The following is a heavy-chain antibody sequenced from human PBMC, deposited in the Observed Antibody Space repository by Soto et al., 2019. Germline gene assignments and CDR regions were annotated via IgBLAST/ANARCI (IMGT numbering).Heavy chain of an antibody. Sequence: QVQLQESGPGLVKPSQTLSLTCTVSGGSISSGGYYWSWIRQRPGKGLEWIGYIYYTGSTYYNPSLRSRIIISVDTSKIQVSLKLSSVTAADTAVYYCARGDLGYCTSTSCYLSAFDIWGQGTMVTVSS. CDR3: ARGDLGYCTSTSCYLSAFDI. CDR1: GGSISSGGYY. D-gene: IGHD2-2*01. J-gene: IGHJ3*02. V-gene: IGHV4-31*03. CDR2: IYYTGST.